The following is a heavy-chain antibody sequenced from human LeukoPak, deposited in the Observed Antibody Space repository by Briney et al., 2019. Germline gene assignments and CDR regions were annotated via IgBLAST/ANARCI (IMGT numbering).Heavy chain of an antibody. CDR1: GFTFSSYG. Sequence: PGGSLRLSCAASGFTFSSYGMHWVRQAPGKGLEWVAVISYDGSNKYYADSVKGRFTISRDNSKNTLYLQMNSLRAEDTAVYYCAKRGGGYYYLDYWGQGTLVTVSS. CDR3: AKRGGGYYYLDY. D-gene: IGHD2-21*01. J-gene: IGHJ4*02. V-gene: IGHV3-30*18. CDR2: ISYDGSNK.